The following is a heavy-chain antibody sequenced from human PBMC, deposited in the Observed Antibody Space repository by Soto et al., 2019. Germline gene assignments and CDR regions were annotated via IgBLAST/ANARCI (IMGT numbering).Heavy chain of an antibody. CDR1: GFTFSSYA. J-gene: IGHJ6*02. V-gene: IGHV3-30-3*01. D-gene: IGHD2-8*01. Sequence: GGSLRLSCAASGFTFSSYAMHWVRQAPGKGLEWVAVISYDGSNKYYADSVKGRFTTSRDNSKNTLYVQMNSVRPEDTAVYYCARAPDIVLIRAYYYYGMDVWGRGTTVRSP. CDR3: ARAPDIVLIRAYYYYGMDV. CDR2: ISYDGSNK.